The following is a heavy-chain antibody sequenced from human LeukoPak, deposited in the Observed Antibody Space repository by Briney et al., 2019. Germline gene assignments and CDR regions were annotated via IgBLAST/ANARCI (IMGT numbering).Heavy chain of an antibody. Sequence: GGSLRLSCAASGFTFSSYAMSWVRQAPGKGLKWVAVISYDGSNKYYADSVKGRFTISRDNSKNTLYLQMNSLRAEDTALYYCANSYGDDYGDYGCDNWGQGTLVTVSS. V-gene: IGHV3-30*18. D-gene: IGHD4-17*01. J-gene: IGHJ4*02. CDR1: GFTFSSYA. CDR2: ISYDGSNK. CDR3: ANSYGDDYGDYGCDN.